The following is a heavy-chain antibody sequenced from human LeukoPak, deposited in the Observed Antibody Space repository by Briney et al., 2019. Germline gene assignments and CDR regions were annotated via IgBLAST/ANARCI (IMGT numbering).Heavy chain of an antibody. CDR2: ISYDGSNR. J-gene: IGHJ4*02. Sequence: PGRSQRLSCAASGLTFSSYAMHWVRQAPGKGLEWVAVISYDGSNRYYADSVKGRFTISRDNSKNTLYLQMNSLRAEDTAVYYRAREAGPRIRITMIVVGERRSTDKYYFDYWGQGTLVTVSS. D-gene: IGHD3-22*01. CDR1: GLTFSSYA. V-gene: IGHV3-30*04. CDR3: AREAGPRIRITMIVVGERRSTDKYYFDY.